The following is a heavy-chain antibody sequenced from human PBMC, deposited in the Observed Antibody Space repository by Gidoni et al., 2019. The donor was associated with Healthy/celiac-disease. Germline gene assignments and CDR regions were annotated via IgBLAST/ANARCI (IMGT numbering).Heavy chain of an antibody. CDR1: GGSFSVYY. Sequence: QVQLQQWGAGLLKPSETLSLTCAVYGGSFSVYYWSWIRQPPGKGLEWIGEINHSGSTNYNPSLKSRVTISVDTSKNQFSLKLSSVTAADTAVYYCARGPIRIWGSYRQYPAGSYYFDYWGQGTLVTVSS. J-gene: IGHJ4*02. D-gene: IGHD3-16*02. CDR3: ARGPIRIWGSYRQYPAGSYYFDY. V-gene: IGHV4-34*01. CDR2: INHSGST.